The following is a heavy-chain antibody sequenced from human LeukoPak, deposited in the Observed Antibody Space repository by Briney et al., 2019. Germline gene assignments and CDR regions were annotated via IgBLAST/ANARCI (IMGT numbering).Heavy chain of an antibody. J-gene: IGHJ3*02. CDR2: MNPNSGNT. CDR3: AATSGLELFWKHPDAFDI. Sequence: GASVKVSCKASGYTFTSYDINWVRQATGQGLEWMGWMNPNSGNTGYAQKFQGRVTMTRNTSISTAYMELSSLRSEDTAVYYCAATSGLELFWKHPDAFDIWGQGTMVTVSS. D-gene: IGHD1-7*01. V-gene: IGHV1-8*01. CDR1: GYTFTSYD.